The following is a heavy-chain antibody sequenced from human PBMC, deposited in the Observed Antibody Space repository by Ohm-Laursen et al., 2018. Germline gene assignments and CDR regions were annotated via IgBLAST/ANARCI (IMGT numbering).Heavy chain of an antibody. CDR1: GFSFSDYD. Sequence: SLRLSCAASGFSFSDYDMHWVRLLTGKRLEWVSGIDAAGRTYYPASMEGRFTISRENDKNSLYLQVGSLRAGDTAVYYCAREERGSDFQGIDYWGQGTLVTVSS. D-gene: IGHD3/OR15-3a*01. V-gene: IGHV3-13*01. J-gene: IGHJ4*02. CDR2: IDAAGRT. CDR3: AREERGSDFQGIDY.